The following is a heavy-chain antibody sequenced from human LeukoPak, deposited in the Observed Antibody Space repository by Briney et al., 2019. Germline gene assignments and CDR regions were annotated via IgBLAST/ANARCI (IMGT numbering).Heavy chain of an antibody. CDR3: AKGVEMATIGGYYYYYYMDV. V-gene: IGHV3-23*01. J-gene: IGHJ6*03. D-gene: IGHD5-24*01. Sequence: SDGTTYYADSVKGRFTISRDNSKNTLYLQMNSLRAEDTAVYYCAKGVEMATIGGYYYYYYMDVWGKGTTVTVSS. CDR2: SDGTT.